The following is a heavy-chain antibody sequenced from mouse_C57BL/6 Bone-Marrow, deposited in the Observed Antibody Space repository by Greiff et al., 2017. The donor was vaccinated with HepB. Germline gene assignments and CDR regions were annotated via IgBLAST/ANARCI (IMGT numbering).Heavy chain of an antibody. Sequence: EVQVVESGGGLVKPGGSLKLSCAASGFTFSSYAMSWVRQTPEKRLEWVATISDGGSYTYYPDNVKGRFTISRDNAKNNLYLQMSHLKSEDTAMYYCARGGHYYGSSYYAMDYWGQGTSVTVSS. CDR2: ISDGGSYT. CDR1: GFTFSSYA. D-gene: IGHD1-1*01. V-gene: IGHV5-4*01. J-gene: IGHJ4*01. CDR3: ARGGHYYGSSYYAMDY.